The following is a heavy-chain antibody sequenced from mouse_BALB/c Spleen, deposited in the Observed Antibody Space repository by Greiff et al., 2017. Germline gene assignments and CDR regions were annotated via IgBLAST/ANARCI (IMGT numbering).Heavy chain of an antibody. Sequence: VQLQQPGAELVKPGASVKMSCQASGYTFPSYWINWVKQRPGQGLEWIGDIYPGRGITNYNEKFKRKATLTLDTSSSTAYMQLSSLTSEDSAVYYCSRLWDGGYFDDWGQGTTLTVSS. CDR1: GYTFPSYW. D-gene: IGHD4-1*01. CDR3: SRLWDGGYFDD. V-gene: IGHV1-55*01. J-gene: IGHJ2*01. CDR2: IYPGRGIT.